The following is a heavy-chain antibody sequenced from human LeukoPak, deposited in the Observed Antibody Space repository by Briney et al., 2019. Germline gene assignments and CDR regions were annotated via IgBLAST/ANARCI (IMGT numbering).Heavy chain of an antibody. CDR1: GFPFSTYW. Sequence: GGSLRLSCAASGFPFSTYWMHWVRQAPGKGLVWVSRIKSDGSSISYADSVKGRFTISRDNSKNTLYLEMNSLRAEDTAVYYCARDGAYSYTYWGQGTLVIVSS. CDR3: ARDGAYSYTY. J-gene: IGHJ4*02. V-gene: IGHV3-74*01. D-gene: IGHD5-18*01. CDR2: IKSDGSSI.